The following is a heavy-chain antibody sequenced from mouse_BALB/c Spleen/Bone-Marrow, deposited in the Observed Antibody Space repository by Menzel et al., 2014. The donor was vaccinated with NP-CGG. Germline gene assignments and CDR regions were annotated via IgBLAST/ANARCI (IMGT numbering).Heavy chain of an antibody. J-gene: IGHJ4*01. V-gene: IGHV2-2*02. CDR3: ARNYDFGDYYAMDY. CDR2: IWSGGHR. D-gene: IGHD2-4*01. Sequence: QVQLKDSGPGLVQPSQSLSITCTVSGFSISNSAVHWVRQSPGKGLEWLGVIWSGGHRDYNADFISRLSISKDNSKSXVFFKMNSLQPNDTAIYDCARNYDFGDYYAMDYWCQGTSVTVSS. CDR1: GFSISNSA.